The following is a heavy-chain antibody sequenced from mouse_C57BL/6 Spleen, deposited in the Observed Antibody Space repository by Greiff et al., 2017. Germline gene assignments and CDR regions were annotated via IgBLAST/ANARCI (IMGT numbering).Heavy chain of an antibody. Sequence: QVHVKQSGAELARPGASVKLSCKASGYTFTSYGISWVKQRNGQGLEWIGEIYPRSGNTYYNEKFKGKATLTADKSSSTAYMELRSLTSEDSAVYFCARDSSGYGFAYWGQGTLVTVSA. D-gene: IGHD3-2*02. CDR2: IYPRSGNT. J-gene: IGHJ3*01. CDR3: ARDSSGYGFAY. CDR1: GYTFTSYG. V-gene: IGHV1-81*01.